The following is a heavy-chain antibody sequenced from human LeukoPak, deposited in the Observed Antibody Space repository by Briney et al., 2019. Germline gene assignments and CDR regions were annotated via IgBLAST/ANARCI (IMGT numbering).Heavy chain of an antibody. CDR3: AKERSTMVRGVGDY. CDR1: GGSFSGYY. V-gene: IGHV4-34*01. CDR2: INHSGST. J-gene: IGHJ4*02. Sequence: SETLSLTCAVYGGSFSGYYWSWIRQPPGKGLEWIGEINHSGSTNYNPSLKSRVTISVDTSKNQFSLKLSSVTAADTAVYYCAKERSTMVRGVGDYWGQGTLVTVSS. D-gene: IGHD3-10*01.